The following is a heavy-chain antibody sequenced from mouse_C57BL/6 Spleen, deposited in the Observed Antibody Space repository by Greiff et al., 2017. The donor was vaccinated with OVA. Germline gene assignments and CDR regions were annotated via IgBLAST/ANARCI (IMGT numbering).Heavy chain of an antibody. D-gene: IGHD1-1*01. J-gene: IGHJ1*03. CDR2: IDPEDGET. V-gene: IGHV14-2*01. Sequence: EVKLMESGAELVKPGASVKLSCTASGFNIKDYYMHWVKQRTEQGLEWIGRIDPEDGETKYAPKFQGKATITADTSSNTAYLQLSSLTSEDTAVYYCALGSSYPYWYFDVWGTGTTVTVSS. CDR3: ALGSSYPYWYFDV. CDR1: GFNIKDYY.